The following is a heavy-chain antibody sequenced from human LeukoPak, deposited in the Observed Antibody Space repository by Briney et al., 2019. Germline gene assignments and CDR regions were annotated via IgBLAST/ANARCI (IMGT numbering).Heavy chain of an antibody. D-gene: IGHD3-9*01. CDR1: GGTFSSYA. J-gene: IGHJ5*02. V-gene: IGHV1-69*04. CDR3: ARGVGILTGYYGPFDP. Sequence: SMKVSCKASGGTFSSYAISWVRQAPGQGLEWMGRIIPILGIANYAQKFQGRVTITADKSTSTAYMELSSLRSEDTAVYYCARGVGILTGYYGPFDPWGQGTLVTVSS. CDR2: IIPILGIA.